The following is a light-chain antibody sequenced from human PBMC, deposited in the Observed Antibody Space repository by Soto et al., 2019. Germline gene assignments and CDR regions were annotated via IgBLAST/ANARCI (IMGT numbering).Light chain of an antibody. J-gene: IGLJ2*01. CDR3: AAWDDSLNGLVV. CDR1: SSNIGSNT. Sequence: QSALTQLPSASGTPGQRVTISCSGSSSNIGSNTVNWYQQLPGTAPKLLIYSNNQRPSGVPDRFSGSKSGTSASLAISGLQSEDEADYYCAAWDDSLNGLVVFGGGTKVTVL. CDR2: SNN. V-gene: IGLV1-44*01.